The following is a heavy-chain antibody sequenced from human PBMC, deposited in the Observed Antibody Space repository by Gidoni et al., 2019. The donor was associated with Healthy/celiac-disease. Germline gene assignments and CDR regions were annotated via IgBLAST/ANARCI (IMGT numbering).Heavy chain of an antibody. CDR2: FDPEDGET. V-gene: IGHV1-24*01. CDR3: ATLGAQLLRKAYYYYYMDV. J-gene: IGHJ6*03. Sequence: QVQLVQSGAEVKKPGASVKVSCKVSGYTLTELSMHWVRQAPGKGLEWMGGFDPEDGETIYAQKFQGRVTMTEDTSTDTAYMELSSLRSEDTAVYYCATLGAQLLRKAYYYYYMDVWGKGTTVTVSS. D-gene: IGHD2-2*01. CDR1: GYTLTELS.